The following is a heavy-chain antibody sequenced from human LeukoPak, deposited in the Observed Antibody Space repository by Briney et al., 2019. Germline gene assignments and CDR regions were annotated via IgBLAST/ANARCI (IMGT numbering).Heavy chain of an antibody. CDR2: ISGSGGST. J-gene: IGHJ6*04. CDR1: GFTFSSYA. CDR3: AKDWAAAAGLYYYYGMDV. Sequence: GGSLRLSCAASGFTFSSYAMSWVRQAPGKGLEWVSAISGSGGSTYYADSMKGRFTISRDNSKNTLYLQMNSLRAEDTAVYYCAKDWAAAAGLYYYYGMDVWGKGTTVTVSS. V-gene: IGHV3-23*01. D-gene: IGHD6-13*01.